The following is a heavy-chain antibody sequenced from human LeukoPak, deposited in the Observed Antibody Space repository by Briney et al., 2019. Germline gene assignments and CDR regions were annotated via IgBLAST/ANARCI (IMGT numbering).Heavy chain of an antibody. CDR1: GGSFSGYY. V-gene: IGHV4-34*01. CDR2: INHSGST. Sequence: PSETLSLTCAVYGGSFSGYYWNWIRQPPGKGLEWIGEINHSGSTNYNPSLKSRVTISVDTSKNQFSLKLSSVTAVDTAVYYCARLNLAAREDYWGQGTLVTVSS. CDR3: ARLNLAAREDY. J-gene: IGHJ4*02. D-gene: IGHD6-6*01.